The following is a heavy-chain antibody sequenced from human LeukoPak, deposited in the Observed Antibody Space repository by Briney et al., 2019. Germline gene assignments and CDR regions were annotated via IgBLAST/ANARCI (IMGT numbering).Heavy chain of an antibody. J-gene: IGHJ3*02. Sequence: PGGSLRLSCVASGFTFSDYYMNWIRQAPGKGLEWVSAISGSGGSTYYADSVKGRFTISRDNSKNTLYLQMNSLRAEDTAVYYCAKEPRRATDGAFDIWGQGTMVTVPS. CDR2: ISGSGGST. V-gene: IGHV3-23*01. CDR1: GFTFSDYY. D-gene: IGHD1-26*01. CDR3: AKEPRRATDGAFDI.